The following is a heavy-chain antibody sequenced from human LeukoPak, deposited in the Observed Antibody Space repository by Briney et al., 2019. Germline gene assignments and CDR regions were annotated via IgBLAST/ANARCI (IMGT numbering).Heavy chain of an antibody. V-gene: IGHV3-7*01. CDR2: IKQDGSEK. CDR3: ASMTIFGVVINDY. CDR1: GFTFSSYW. D-gene: IGHD3-3*01. J-gene: IGHJ4*02. Sequence: PGGSLRLSCAASGFTFSSYWMSWVRQAPGKGLERVANIKQDGSEKYYVDSVKGRFTISRDNAKNSLYLQMNSLRAEDTAVYYCASMTIFGVVINDYWGQGTLVTVSS.